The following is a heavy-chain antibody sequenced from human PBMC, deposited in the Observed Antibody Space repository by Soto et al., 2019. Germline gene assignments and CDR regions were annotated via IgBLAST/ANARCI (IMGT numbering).Heavy chain of an antibody. CDR2: IYHSGST. V-gene: IGHV4-31*03. CDR3: ARDGGTAMVRDP. Sequence: QVQLQESGPGLVKPSQTLSLTCTVSGGSISSNGYYWNWIRQYPGKGLEWIGYIYHSGSTYYNPSLKSRVTISLDTSKNRFSLNLSSVTAADTAMYYCARDGGTAMVRDPWGQGTRVTVSS. D-gene: IGHD5-18*01. J-gene: IGHJ5*02. CDR1: GGSISSNGYY.